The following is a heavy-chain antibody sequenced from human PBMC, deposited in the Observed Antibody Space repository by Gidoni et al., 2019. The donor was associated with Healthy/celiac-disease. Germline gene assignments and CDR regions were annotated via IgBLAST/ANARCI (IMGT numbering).Heavy chain of an antibody. CDR1: GFTFSDHY. V-gene: IGHV3-72*01. CDR2: TRNKANSYTT. D-gene: IGHD2-15*01. J-gene: IGHJ4*02. Sequence: EVQLVESGGGLVQPGGSLRLSCAASGFTFSDHYMDWVGQAPGKGLEWVGRTRNKANSYTTEYAASVKGRFTSSRDDSKNSLYLQMNSLKTEDTAVYYCARGGRVAATPFDYWGQGTLVTVSS. CDR3: ARGGRVAATPFDY.